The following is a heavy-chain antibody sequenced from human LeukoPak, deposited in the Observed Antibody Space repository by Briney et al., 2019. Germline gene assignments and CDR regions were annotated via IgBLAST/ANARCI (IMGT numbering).Heavy chain of an antibody. J-gene: IGHJ6*03. CDR2: MNPNSGNT. CDR3: ARGTHCSSTSCYYYYYMDV. CDR1: GYTFTSYD. Sequence: ASVKVSCKASGYTFTSYDINWVRQATGQGLEWMGWMNPNSGNTATAQKFQGGVTMTRKTSIRTAYMELSSLRSEDTAVYYCARGTHCSSTSCYYYYYMDVWGKGTTVTVSS. D-gene: IGHD2-2*01. V-gene: IGHV1-8*01.